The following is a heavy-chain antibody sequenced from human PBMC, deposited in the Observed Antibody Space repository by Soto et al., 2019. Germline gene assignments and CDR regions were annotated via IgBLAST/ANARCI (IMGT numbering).Heavy chain of an antibody. CDR3: AREEVAYYGSGSYNWFDP. D-gene: IGHD3-10*01. V-gene: IGHV4-31*01. J-gene: IGHJ5*02. CDR2: IYYSGST. CDR1: GGSINSGDYY. Sequence: QVQLQESGPGLVKTSQTLSLTCTVSGGSINSGDYYWSWIRQHPGKGLEWIGYIYYSGSTYYNPHLKSLVTIAVDTTKNQFSLKLSSVTAADTAVYYCAREEVAYYGSGSYNWFDPWGQGTLVTVSS.